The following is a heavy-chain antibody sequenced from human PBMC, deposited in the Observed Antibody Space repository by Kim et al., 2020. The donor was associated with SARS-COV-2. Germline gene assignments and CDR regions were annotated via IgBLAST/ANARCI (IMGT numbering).Heavy chain of an antibody. CDR2: ISGSGGST. CDR3: AKARVVHRYYDILTGYYTPDY. Sequence: GGSLRLSCAASGFTFSSYAMSWVRQAPGKGLEWVSAISGSGGSTYYADSVKGRFTISRDNSKNTLYLQMNSLRAEDTAVYYCAKARVVHRYYDILTGYYTPDYWGQGTLVTVSS. V-gene: IGHV3-23*01. D-gene: IGHD3-9*01. J-gene: IGHJ4*02. CDR1: GFTFSSYA.